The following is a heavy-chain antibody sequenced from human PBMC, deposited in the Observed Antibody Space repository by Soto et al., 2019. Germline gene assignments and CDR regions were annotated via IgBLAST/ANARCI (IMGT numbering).Heavy chain of an antibody. J-gene: IGHJ4*02. D-gene: IGHD2-8*02. CDR2: ISSGSNAI. Sequence: LRLSCAASGFTFSDYAMNWVRQAPGKGLDWISYISSGSNAIYYADSLKGRFTISRDNAKNSLYLQMNSLRDEDTAVYYCARGVDTGGNTLSDWGQGTLVTVSS. CDR3: ARGVDTGGNTLSD. V-gene: IGHV3-48*02. CDR1: GFTFSDYA.